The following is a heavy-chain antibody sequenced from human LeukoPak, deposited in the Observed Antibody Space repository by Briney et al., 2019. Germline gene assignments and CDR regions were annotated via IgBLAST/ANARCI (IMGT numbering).Heavy chain of an antibody. CDR1: GFTFSSYG. Sequence: GGSLRLSCAASGFTFSSYGMHWVRQAPGKGLEWVAVIWYDGSNKYYADSVKGRFTISRDNSKNTLYLQMNSLRAEDTAVYYCAAYYYDSSGYYHDGFHIWGQGTMVTVSS. CDR2: IWYDGSNK. J-gene: IGHJ3*02. V-gene: IGHV3-33*01. D-gene: IGHD3-22*01. CDR3: AAYYYDSSGYYHDGFHI.